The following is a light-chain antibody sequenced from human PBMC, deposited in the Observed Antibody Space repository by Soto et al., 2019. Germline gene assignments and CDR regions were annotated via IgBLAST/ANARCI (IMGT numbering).Light chain of an antibody. CDR1: QDINNY. Sequence: DIQMTQSPSSLSASVGDRVTITCQASQDINNYVNWFQQKPGKAPRLLIYDASTLKTGVTSRFSGSGSGTDFTFTISSLQPEDFATYYCQQSDDLPTFGQGTRLDIK. CDR3: QQSDDLPT. J-gene: IGKJ5*01. V-gene: IGKV1-33*01. CDR2: DAS.